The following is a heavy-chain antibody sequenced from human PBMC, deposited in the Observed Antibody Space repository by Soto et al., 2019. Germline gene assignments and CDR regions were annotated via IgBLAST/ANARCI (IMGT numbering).Heavy chain of an antibody. J-gene: IGHJ4*02. CDR3: ARKQEGYFYGIDY. Sequence: SETLSLTCTVSGGSITSGGYYWSWIRQHPGKGLEWLGYLYDSGSTFYNPSLKSRITLSVDTSKNQFSLKLSSVTVADTAVYFCARKQEGYFYGIDYWGQGTLVTVSS. CDR1: GGSITSGGYY. V-gene: IGHV4-31*03. D-gene: IGHD3-10*01. CDR2: LYDSGST.